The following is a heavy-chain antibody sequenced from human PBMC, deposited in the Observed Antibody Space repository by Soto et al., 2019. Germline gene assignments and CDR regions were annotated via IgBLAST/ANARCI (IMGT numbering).Heavy chain of an antibody. CDR3: ARDGDDFWSGYPDDYYYYGMDV. Sequence: PVGSLRLSCAASGFTFSSYSMNWVRQAPGKELEWVSSISSSSSYIYYADSVKGRFTISRDNAKDSLYLQMNSLRAEDTAVYYCARDGDDFWSGYPDDYYYYGMDVCGQRTTVTVSS. CDR1: GFTFSSYS. J-gene: IGHJ6*02. CDR2: ISSSSSYI. D-gene: IGHD3-3*01. V-gene: IGHV3-21*01.